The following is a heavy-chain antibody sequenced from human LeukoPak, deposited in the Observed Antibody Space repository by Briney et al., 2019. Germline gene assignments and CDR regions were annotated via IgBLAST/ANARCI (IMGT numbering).Heavy chain of an antibody. D-gene: IGHD3-22*01. J-gene: IGHJ3*02. Sequence: GGSLRLSCAASAFTFRSYGMHWVRQAPGKGLEWVAFIRYHGSDKYYADSVKDRFTISRVNSKNTLYLQMNSLRAEDTAVYYCAKKWSGDYDSSGVNDAFDIWGQGTMVTVSS. CDR2: IRYHGSDK. CDR1: AFTFRSYG. CDR3: AKKWSGDYDSSGVNDAFDI. V-gene: IGHV3-30*02.